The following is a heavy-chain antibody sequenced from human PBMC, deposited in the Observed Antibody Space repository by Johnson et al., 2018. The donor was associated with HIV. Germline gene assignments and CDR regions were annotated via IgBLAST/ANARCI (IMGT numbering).Heavy chain of an antibody. D-gene: IGHD3-10*01. CDR3: ARDFVAFGECTAFDI. CDR2: INWNGGSI. Sequence: VQLVESGGGVVRPGGSLRLSCAASGFPFDDYGMSWVRQAPGKGLEWVSGINWNGGSIGYADSVKGRFTISRDNAKKSLYLQMNSLRAEDTALYYCARDFVAFGECTAFDIWGQGTMVTVSS. CDR1: GFPFDDYG. V-gene: IGHV3-20*04. J-gene: IGHJ3*02.